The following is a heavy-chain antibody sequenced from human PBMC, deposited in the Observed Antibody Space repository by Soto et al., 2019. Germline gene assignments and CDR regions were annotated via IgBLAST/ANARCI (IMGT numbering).Heavy chain of an antibody. V-gene: IGHV4-39*01. CDR2: VFYTGFT. D-gene: IGHD1-20*01. Sequence: SETLSLTCAVSGGSVSGSYYYWAWLRQSPGKGPEWIGSVFYTGFTSYNPSLESRVSVSVDTSKNQFSLKVSAVTAADTAVYYCASSPKGYNWNYFDHWGQGALVTVSS. CDR1: GGSVSGSYYY. J-gene: IGHJ4*02. CDR3: ASSPKGYNWNYFDH.